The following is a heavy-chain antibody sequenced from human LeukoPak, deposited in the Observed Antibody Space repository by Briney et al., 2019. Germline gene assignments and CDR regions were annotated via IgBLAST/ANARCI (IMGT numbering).Heavy chain of an antibody. D-gene: IGHD1-7*01. CDR3: ATSPYAELLYYSYYYMDV. V-gene: IGHV3-15*01. J-gene: IGHJ6*03. Sequence: GGSLRLSCAASGFTFSNAWMSWVRQAPGKGLEWVGRIKSKTDGGTTDYAAPVKGRFTISRDDSKNTLYLQMNSLKTEDTAVYYCATSPYAELLYYSYYYMDVWGKGTTVTVSS. CDR2: IKSKTDGGTT. CDR1: GFTFSNAW.